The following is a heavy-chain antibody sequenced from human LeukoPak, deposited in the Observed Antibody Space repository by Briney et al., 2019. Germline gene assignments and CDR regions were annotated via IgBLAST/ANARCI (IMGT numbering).Heavy chain of an antibody. Sequence: SETLSLTCTVSGFSSDYFWGWIRQPPGKGLEWIASIYYSGSTYYNPSLKSRVTISVDTSKNQFSLKLSSVTAADTAVYYCARAPHFFDISGSRYYFDYWGQGTLVTVSS. D-gene: IGHD3-22*01. V-gene: IGHV4-38-2*02. CDR1: GFSSDYF. CDR3: ARAPHFFDISGSRYYFDY. CDR2: IYYSGST. J-gene: IGHJ4*02.